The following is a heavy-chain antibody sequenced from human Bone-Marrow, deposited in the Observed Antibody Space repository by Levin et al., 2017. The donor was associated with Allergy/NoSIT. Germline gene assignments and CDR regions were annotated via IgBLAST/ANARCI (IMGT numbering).Heavy chain of an antibody. D-gene: IGHD2-21*02. J-gene: IGHJ5*02. Sequence: PSETLSLTCTVSGGSISSGGYYWSWIRQHPGKGLEWIGYIYYSGSTYYNPSLKSRVTISVDTSKNQFSLKLSSVTAADTAVYYCARDSLGGYCGGDCYPARFDPWGQGTLVTVSS. CDR1: GGSISSGGYY. CDR3: ARDSLGGYCGGDCYPARFDP. V-gene: IGHV4-31*03. CDR2: IYYSGST.